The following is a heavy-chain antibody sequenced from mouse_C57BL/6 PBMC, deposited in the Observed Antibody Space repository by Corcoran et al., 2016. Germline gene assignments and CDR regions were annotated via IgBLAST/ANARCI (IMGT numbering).Heavy chain of an antibody. CDR2: IDPEDGDT. Sequence: EVQLQQSGAELVRPGASVKWSCTASGCNIQDYYVHCVKQRPEQGLKWIGRIDPEDGDTEYAPKFQGKATMTADTSSNTAYLQLSSLTSEDTAVYYWTTAWSYAMDYWGQGTSVTVSS. CDR1: GCNIQDYY. J-gene: IGHJ4*01. V-gene: IGHV14-1*01. CDR3: TTAWSYAMDY.